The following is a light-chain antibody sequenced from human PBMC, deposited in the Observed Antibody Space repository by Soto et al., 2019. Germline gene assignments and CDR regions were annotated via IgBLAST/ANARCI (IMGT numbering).Light chain of an antibody. Sequence: QSALTQPASVSGSPGQSITISCTGTSSDVGGYNYVSWYQQHPVKAPKLMIYDVSNRPSGVSNRFSGSKSGNTDSLTISGLQAEDEADYYCSSYTSSSTRVFGGGTKLTVL. CDR2: DVS. J-gene: IGLJ2*01. V-gene: IGLV2-14*01. CDR3: SSYTSSSTRV. CDR1: SSDVGGYNY.